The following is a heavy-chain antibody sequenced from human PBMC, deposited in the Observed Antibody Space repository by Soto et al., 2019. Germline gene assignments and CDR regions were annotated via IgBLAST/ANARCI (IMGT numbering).Heavy chain of an antibody. CDR3: AIPIVLMVYANNYYYGMDV. D-gene: IGHD2-8*01. Sequence: GGSLRLSCAASGFTVSSNYMSWVRQAPGKGLEWVSVIYSGGSTYYADSVKGRFTISRDNSKNTLYLQMNSLRAEDTAVYYCAIPIVLMVYANNYYYGMDVWGQGTTVTVSS. CDR2: IYSGGST. V-gene: IGHV3-53*01. J-gene: IGHJ6*02. CDR1: GFTVSSNY.